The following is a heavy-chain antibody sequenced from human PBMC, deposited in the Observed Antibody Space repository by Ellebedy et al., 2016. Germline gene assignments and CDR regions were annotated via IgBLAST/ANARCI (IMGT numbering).Heavy chain of an antibody. Sequence: GGSLRLXXAASGFTFSSYWMHWVRQAPGKGLVWVSRINSDGSSTSYADSVKGRFTISRDNAKNTLYLQMNSLRAEDTAVYYCAREVTIFGVVIQYNWFDPWGQGTLVTVSS. CDR2: INSDGSST. CDR1: GFTFSSYW. J-gene: IGHJ5*02. D-gene: IGHD3-3*01. CDR3: AREVTIFGVVIQYNWFDP. V-gene: IGHV3-74*01.